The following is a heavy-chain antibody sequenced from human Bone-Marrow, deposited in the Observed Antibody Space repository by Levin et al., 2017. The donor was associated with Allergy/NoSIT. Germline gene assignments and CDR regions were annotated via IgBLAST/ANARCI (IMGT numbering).Heavy chain of an antibody. Sequence: SQTLSLTCTASGDSISGSGYYWSWIRQQPGRALEWIGYIDHTGDTRYNPSLKSRVILSLGLSENQFSLEVRSVSAADTAVYYCARDNNWFDLWGQGILVTVSS. CDR2: IDHTGDT. V-gene: IGHV4-31*03. CDR1: GDSISGSGYY. J-gene: IGHJ5*02. CDR3: ARDNNWFDL.